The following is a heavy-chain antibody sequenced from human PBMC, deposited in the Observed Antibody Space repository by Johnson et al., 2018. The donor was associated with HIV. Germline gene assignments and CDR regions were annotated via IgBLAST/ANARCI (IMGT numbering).Heavy chain of an antibody. V-gene: IGHV3-30-3*01. CDR1: GFTFSSSA. CDR3: ARVDTAMVGAFDI. J-gene: IGHJ3*02. CDR2: ISYDGSNK. D-gene: IGHD5-18*01. Sequence: QVQLMESGGGVVQPGRSLRLSCAASGFTFSSSAMHWVRQAPGKGLEWVAVISYDGSNKYYADSVKGRFTISRDNSKNTLYLQMNSLRAEDTAVYYCARVDTAMVGAFDIWGQGTMVTVSS.